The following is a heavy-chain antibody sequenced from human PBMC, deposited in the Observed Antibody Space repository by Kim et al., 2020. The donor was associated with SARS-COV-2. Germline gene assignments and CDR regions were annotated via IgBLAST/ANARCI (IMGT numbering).Heavy chain of an antibody. CDR2: IYYSGST. CDR3: ARGLKDYGGNSCWFDP. J-gene: IGHJ5*02. Sequence: SETLSLTCTVSGGSISSSSYYWGWIRQPPGKGLEWIGSIYYSGSTYYNPSLKSRVTISVDTSKNQFSLKLSSVTAADTAVYYCARGLKDYGGNSCWFDPWGQGTLVTVSS. CDR1: GGSISSSSYY. D-gene: IGHD4-17*01. V-gene: IGHV4-39*01.